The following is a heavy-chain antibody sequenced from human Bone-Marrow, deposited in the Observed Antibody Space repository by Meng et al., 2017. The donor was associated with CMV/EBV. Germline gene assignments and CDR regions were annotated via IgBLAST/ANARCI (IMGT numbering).Heavy chain of an antibody. CDR3: ASPASTYYDFWSGYYLPLDV. CDR1: GFTFSSYS. J-gene: IGHJ6*02. V-gene: IGHV3-23*01. Sequence: GGSLRLSCAASGFTFSSYSMNWVRQAPGKGLEWVSAISGSGGSTYYADSVKGRFTISRDNSKNTLYLQMNSLRVEDTAVYYCASPASTYYDFWSGYYLPLDVWGQGTTVTVSS. CDR2: ISGSGGST. D-gene: IGHD3-3*01.